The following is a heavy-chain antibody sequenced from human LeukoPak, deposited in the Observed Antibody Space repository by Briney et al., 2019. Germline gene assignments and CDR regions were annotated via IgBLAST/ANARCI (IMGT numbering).Heavy chain of an antibody. D-gene: IGHD2-2*01. Sequence: SETLSLTCTVSGGSISSGDHYWSWIRQPPGKGLEWIGYICYSGSTDYNPSLESRVTISVDTSNNQFSLRLSSVTAADTAVYYCAREGIDCSSASCYAVFDYWGQGTLVTVSS. CDR1: GGSISSGDHY. CDR3: AREGIDCSSASCYAVFDY. CDR2: ICYSGST. J-gene: IGHJ4*02. V-gene: IGHV4-30-4*08.